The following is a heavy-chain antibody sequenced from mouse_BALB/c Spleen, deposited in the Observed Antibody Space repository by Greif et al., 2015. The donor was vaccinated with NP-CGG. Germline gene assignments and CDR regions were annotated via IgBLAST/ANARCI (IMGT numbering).Heavy chain of an antibody. CDR2: ISYSGST. CDR1: GDSITSGY. Sequence: EVQLQESGPSLVKPSQTLSLTCSVTGDSITSGYWNWIRKFPGNKLEYMGYISYSGSTYYNPSLKSRISITRDTSKNQYYLQLNSVTTEDTATYYCARYYYGSSYYFDYLGQGTTLTVSS. D-gene: IGHD1-1*01. V-gene: IGHV3-8*02. J-gene: IGHJ2*01. CDR3: ARYYYGSSYYFDY.